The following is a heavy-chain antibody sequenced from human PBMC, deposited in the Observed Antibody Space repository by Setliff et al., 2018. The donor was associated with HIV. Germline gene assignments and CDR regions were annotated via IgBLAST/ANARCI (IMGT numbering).Heavy chain of an antibody. CDR2: IIPIFGTA. V-gene: IGHV1-69*05. J-gene: IGHJ4*02. D-gene: IGHD3-10*01. CDR3: ARTREMVRGVITPASDY. CDR1: GGTFSSYT. Sequence: GASVKVSCKASGGTFSSYTINWVRQAPGQGLEWMGGIIPIFGTANYAQKFQGRVTITTDESTSTAYMELSSLRSEDTALYYCARTREMVRGVITPASDYWGLGTLVTVSS.